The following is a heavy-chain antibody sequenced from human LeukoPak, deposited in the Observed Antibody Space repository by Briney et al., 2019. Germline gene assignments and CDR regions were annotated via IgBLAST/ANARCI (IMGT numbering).Heavy chain of an antibody. CDR1: GGSISSYY. Sequence: SETLSLTCTVSGGSISSYYWSWIRQPPGKGLEWIGYIYYSGSTNYNPSLKSRVTISVDTSKNQFSLKLSSVTAADTAVYYCARHSSGYSYGPFDYRGLGTLVTVSS. J-gene: IGHJ4*02. CDR2: IYYSGST. CDR3: ARHSSGYSYGPFDY. D-gene: IGHD5-18*01. V-gene: IGHV4-59*01.